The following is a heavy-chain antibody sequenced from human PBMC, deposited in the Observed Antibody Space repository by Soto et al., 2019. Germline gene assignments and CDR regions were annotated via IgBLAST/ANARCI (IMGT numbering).Heavy chain of an antibody. CDR1: GGSFSGYY. CDR3: ARRGSSAAYYYYYMDV. Sequence: ASETLSLTCAVYGGSFSGYYWSWIRQPPGKGLEWIGEINHSGSTNYNPSLKSRVTISVDTSKNQFSLKLSSVTAADTAVYYCARRGSSAAYYYYYMDVWGKGTTVTVSS. J-gene: IGHJ6*03. D-gene: IGHD6-6*01. CDR2: INHSGST. V-gene: IGHV4-34*01.